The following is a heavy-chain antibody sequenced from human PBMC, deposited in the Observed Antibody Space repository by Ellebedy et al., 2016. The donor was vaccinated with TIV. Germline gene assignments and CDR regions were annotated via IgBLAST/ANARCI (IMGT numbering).Heavy chain of an antibody. V-gene: IGHV3-48*04. J-gene: IGHJ4*02. CDR1: GFTFSKYG. CDR2: ISGSSNTK. Sequence: GESLKISCVASGFTFSKYGMNWLRQAPGKGLEWVSYISGSSNTKHYADSVKGRFTVSRDNSKDTLFLQMNSLRVEDTAVYYCASSRYHYYLGNTIFVYWGQGTLVTVSS. D-gene: IGHD3-10*01. CDR3: ASSRYHYYLGNTIFVY.